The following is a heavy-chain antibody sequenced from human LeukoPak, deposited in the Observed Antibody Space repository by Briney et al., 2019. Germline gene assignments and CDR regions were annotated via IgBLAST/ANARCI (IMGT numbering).Heavy chain of an antibody. D-gene: IGHD1-26*01. CDR3: ARVRRIVGASH. V-gene: IGHV4-34*01. J-gene: IGHJ4*02. Sequence: ASETLSLTCAVYGGSFSGYYWSWIRQPPGKGLEWIGEINHSGSTNYNPSLKSQVTISVDTSKNQFSLKLSSVTAADTAVYYCARVRRIVGASHWGQGTLVTVSS. CDR2: INHSGST. CDR1: GGSFSGYY.